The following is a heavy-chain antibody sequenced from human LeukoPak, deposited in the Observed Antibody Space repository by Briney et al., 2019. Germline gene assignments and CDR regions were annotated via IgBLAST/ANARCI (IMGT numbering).Heavy chain of an antibody. CDR3: ARNLGGGRSS. J-gene: IGHJ5*02. CDR1: GFTFGSYW. CDR2: INPDGSST. V-gene: IGHV3-74*01. Sequence: RGSLRLSCAASGFTFGSYWMHWVRQAPGKGLVWVSRINPDGSSTTYTDSVKGRFTVSRDNAKSTPWLQMNSLRAEDTAVYYCARNLGGGRSSWGQGTLVTVSS. D-gene: IGHD3-16*01.